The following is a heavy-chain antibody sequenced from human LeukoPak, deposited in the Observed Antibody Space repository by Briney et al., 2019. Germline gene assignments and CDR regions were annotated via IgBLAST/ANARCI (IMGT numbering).Heavy chain of an antibody. CDR3: ARGRSGDDYYYYYYMDV. CDR1: GGSISSYY. J-gene: IGHJ6*03. Sequence: SETLSLTCTVSGGSISSYYWSWIRQPPGKGLEWIGYIYYSGSTNYNPSLKSRVTISVDTSKNQFSLKLSSVTAADTAVYYCARGRSGDDYYYYYYMDVWGKGTTVTVSS. D-gene: IGHD2-15*01. V-gene: IGHV4-59*12. CDR2: IYYSGST.